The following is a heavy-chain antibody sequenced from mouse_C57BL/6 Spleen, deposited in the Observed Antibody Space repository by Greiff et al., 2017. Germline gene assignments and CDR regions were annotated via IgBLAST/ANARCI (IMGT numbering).Heavy chain of an antibody. J-gene: IGHJ3*01. CDR1: GYTFTSYW. CDR2: IKPSNGGT. V-gene: IGHV1-53*01. CDR3: ARGDWFAY. Sequence: QVQLQQPGTELVKPGASVKLSCKASGYTFTSYWMHWVKQRPGQGLEWIGNIKPSNGGTNCNEKFKSKATLTVDKSSRTAYMHLSSLTSEDSAVYYCARGDWFAYGGQGTLVTVSA.